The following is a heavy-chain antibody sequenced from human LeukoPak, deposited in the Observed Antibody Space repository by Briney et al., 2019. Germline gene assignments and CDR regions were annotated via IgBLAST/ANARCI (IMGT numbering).Heavy chain of an antibody. J-gene: IGHJ6*03. V-gene: IGHV4-38-2*02. Sequence: SETLSLTCTVSGYSISSDYYWGWIRQPPGKGLEWIGNIYHSGATYYNPSLESRVTISVDTSKNQFSLKLSSVTAADTAVYYCARLDTMRSGSYNYYYYMDVWGKGTTVTISS. CDR2: IYHSGAT. D-gene: IGHD3-10*01. CDR3: ARLDTMRSGSYNYYYYMDV. CDR1: GYSISSDYY.